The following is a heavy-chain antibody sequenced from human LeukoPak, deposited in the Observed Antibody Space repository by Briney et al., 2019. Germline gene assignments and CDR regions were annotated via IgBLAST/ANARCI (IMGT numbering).Heavy chain of an antibody. Sequence: GGSLRLSCAASGFTFSSYEMNWVRQAPGKGLEWVSYISSSGSTIYYADSVKGRFTISRDNAKNSLYLQMNSLRAEDTAVYYCAKAHGKMLAVAGISPPANWGQGTLVTVSS. J-gene: IGHJ4*02. CDR2: ISSSGSTI. CDR1: GFTFSSYE. D-gene: IGHD6-19*01. V-gene: IGHV3-48*03. CDR3: AKAHGKMLAVAGISPPAN.